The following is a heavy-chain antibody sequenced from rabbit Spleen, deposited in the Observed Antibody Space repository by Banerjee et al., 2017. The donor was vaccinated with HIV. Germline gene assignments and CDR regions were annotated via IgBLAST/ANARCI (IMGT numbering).Heavy chain of an antibody. D-gene: IGHD6-1*01. V-gene: IGHV1S40*01. CDR3: ARLGHADYPYAYGLKL. CDR1: GFSFSGSHY. Sequence: QSLEESGGDLVKPGASLTLTCTASGFSFSGSHYMCWVRQAPGKGLEWIACIYTGGSGTTYYASWAKGRFTISKTSSTTVTLQMTSLTAADTATYFCARLGHADYPYAYGLKLWGPGTPSPS. CDR2: IYTGGSGTT. J-gene: IGHJ4*01.